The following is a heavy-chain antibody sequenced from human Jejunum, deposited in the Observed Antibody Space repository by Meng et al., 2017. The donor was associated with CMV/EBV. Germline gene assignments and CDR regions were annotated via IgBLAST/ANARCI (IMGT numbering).Heavy chain of an antibody. CDR2: IYYSGST. J-gene: IGHJ4*02. Sequence: TWTPYGGSISSNNFYWGGIGQPPGKGLEWIGSIYYSGSTDYNPSLKSRVSISVDTSKNQFSLKLSSVTAADTAVYYCARGGWYLDWGQGTRVTVSS. D-gene: IGHD6-13*01. V-gene: IGHV4-39*07. CDR1: GGSISSNNFY. CDR3: ARGGWYLD.